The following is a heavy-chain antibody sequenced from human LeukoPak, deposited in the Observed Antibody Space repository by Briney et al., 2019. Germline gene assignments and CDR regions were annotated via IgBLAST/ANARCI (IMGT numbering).Heavy chain of an antibody. CDR3: ARAEYDRSGSIYYYYGMDI. D-gene: IGHD3-22*01. V-gene: IGHV3-30-3*01. Sequence: GSLRLSCAASEFTFNIYAMHWVRQAPGKGLEWVAVISYDGSNKYNADSVKGRFTISRDNSKNTLYLQMNSLRREDTAEYYCARAEYDRSGSIYYYYGMDIWGQGTTVTVSS. CDR2: ISYDGSNK. CDR1: EFTFNIYA. J-gene: IGHJ6*02.